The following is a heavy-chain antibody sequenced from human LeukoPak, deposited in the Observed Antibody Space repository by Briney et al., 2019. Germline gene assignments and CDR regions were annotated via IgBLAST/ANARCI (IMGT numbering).Heavy chain of an antibody. CDR3: AKARGSSWYFDY. J-gene: IGHJ4*02. V-gene: IGHV3-23*01. CDR1: GFTVSSNY. Sequence: GGSLRLSCAASGFTVSSNYMSWVRQAPGKGLDWVSAISGSGGNTYYADYVKGRFTISRDNSKNTLYLQMNSLRAEDTAVYYCAKARGSSWYFDYWGQGTLVTVSS. D-gene: IGHD6-13*01. CDR2: ISGSGGNT.